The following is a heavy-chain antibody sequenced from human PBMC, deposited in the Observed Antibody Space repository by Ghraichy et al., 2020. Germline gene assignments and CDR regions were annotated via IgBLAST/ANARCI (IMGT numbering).Heavy chain of an antibody. CDR1: GFTFSSYA. J-gene: IGHJ4*02. CDR3: AKGVRQWLDYFDY. V-gene: IGHV3-23*01. Sequence: GGSLRLSCAASGFTFSSYAMSWVRQAPGKGLEWVSVISGSGGGTYYADSVKGRFTISRDNSKNTLYLQMNSLRAEDTAVYYCAKGVRQWLDYFDYWGQGTLVTVSS. CDR2: ISGSGGGT. D-gene: IGHD6-19*01.